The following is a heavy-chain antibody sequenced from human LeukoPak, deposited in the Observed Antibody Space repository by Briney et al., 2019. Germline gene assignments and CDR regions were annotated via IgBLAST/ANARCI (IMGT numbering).Heavy chain of an antibody. V-gene: IGHV4-59*11. D-gene: IGHD1-26*01. CDR2: INYSGST. CDR1: DGPISGHY. CDR3: AGLPTTQLGAQRAFDI. Sequence: SETLSLTCTVSDGPISGHYWNWIRQPPGKGLEWIGYINYSGSTNYNPSLKSRVTISVDTSKNQFSLKLSSVTAADTAVYYCAGLPTTQLGAQRAFDIWGQGTMVIVSS. J-gene: IGHJ3*02.